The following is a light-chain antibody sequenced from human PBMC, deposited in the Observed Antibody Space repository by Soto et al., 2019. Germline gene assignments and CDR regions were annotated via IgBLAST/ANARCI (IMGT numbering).Light chain of an antibody. Sequence: QSALTQPASVSGSPGQSITISCTGTSSDVGSYNLVSWYQQHPGKAPKLMIYEVTERPSGVSDRISGSKSGNTASLTISGLQAEDEADYYCCSYAGRSTLVFGGGTKVTVL. CDR1: SSDVGSYNL. J-gene: IGLJ2*01. CDR2: EVT. V-gene: IGLV2-23*02. CDR3: CSYAGRSTLV.